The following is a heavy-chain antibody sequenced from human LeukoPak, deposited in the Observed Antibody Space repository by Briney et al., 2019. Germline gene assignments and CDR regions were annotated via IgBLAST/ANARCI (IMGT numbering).Heavy chain of an antibody. D-gene: IGHD1-14*01. J-gene: IGHJ4*02. V-gene: IGHV1-69*13. CDR2: IIPIFGTA. CDR3: ARTQTPYSNHAHFDY. Sequence: ASVKVSCKASGGTFSSYAISWVRQAPGQGLEWMGGIIPIFGTANYAQKFQGRVTITADESTSTAYMELSSLRSEDTAVYYCARTQTPYSNHAHFDYWGQGTLVTVSS. CDR1: GGTFSSYA.